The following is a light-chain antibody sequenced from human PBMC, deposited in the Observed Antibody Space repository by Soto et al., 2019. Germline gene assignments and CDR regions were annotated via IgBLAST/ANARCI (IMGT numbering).Light chain of an antibody. Sequence: QSAPTQPASVSGSPGQSTTISCTGTSSDVGGYNYVSWYQQHPGKAPKLMISDVGNRPSGVSNRFSASKSGNTASLTISGLQAEDEADYYCSSYTSGSTVVFGGGTKLTVL. CDR3: SSYTSGSTVV. J-gene: IGLJ2*01. V-gene: IGLV2-14*03. CDR1: SSDVGGYNY. CDR2: DVG.